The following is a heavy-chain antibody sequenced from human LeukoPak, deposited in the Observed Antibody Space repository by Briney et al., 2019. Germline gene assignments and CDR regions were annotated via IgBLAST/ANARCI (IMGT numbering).Heavy chain of an antibody. J-gene: IGHJ4*02. V-gene: IGHV1-2*02. CDR1: GYTFTGYY. CDR3: ARGSSGYDLRPYYFDY. D-gene: IGHD5-12*01. CDR2: INPNSGGT. Sequence: ASVKVSCKASGYTFTGYYMHWVRQAPGQGLEWMGWINPNSGGTNYAQKFQGRVTMTRDTSISTAYMELSRLRSDDTAVYYCARGSSGYDLRPYYFDYWGQGTLVTVSS.